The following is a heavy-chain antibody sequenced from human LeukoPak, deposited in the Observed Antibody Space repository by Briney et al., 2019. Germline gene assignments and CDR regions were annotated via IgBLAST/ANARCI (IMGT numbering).Heavy chain of an antibody. CDR2: IYYSGST. D-gene: IGHD6-19*01. Sequence: SETLSLTCTVSGGSISSSSYYWGWIRQPPGKGLEWIGSIYYSGSTYYNPSLKSRVTISVDTSKNQFSLKLSSVTAADTAVYYCASDAYSSVSYVYWGQRTLVTVSS. V-gene: IGHV4-39*01. J-gene: IGHJ4*02. CDR1: GGSISSSSYY. CDR3: ASDAYSSVSYVY.